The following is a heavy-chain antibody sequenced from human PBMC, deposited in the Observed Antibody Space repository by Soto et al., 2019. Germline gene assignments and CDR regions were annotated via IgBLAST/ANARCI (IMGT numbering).Heavy chain of an antibody. D-gene: IGHD6-13*01. CDR1: GGSISSYY. CDR2: IYYSGST. CDR3: ATQKVGGIAAAGTGGWLDP. J-gene: IGHJ5*02. V-gene: IGHV4-59*01. Sequence: SETLSLTCTVSGGSISSYYWSWIRQPPGKGLEWIGYIYYSGSTNYNPSLKSRVTISVDTSKNQFSLKLSSVTAADTAVYYCATQKVGGIAAAGTGGWLDPWGQGTLVTVSS.